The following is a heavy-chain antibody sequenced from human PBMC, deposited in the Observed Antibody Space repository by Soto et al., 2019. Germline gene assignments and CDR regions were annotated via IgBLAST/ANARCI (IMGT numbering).Heavy chain of an antibody. Sequence: SETLSLTCTVSGGSFKSGSYSWSWIRQPPGKGLEWIGYVYHTGRTSYNPSLKSRVPISMDTSKNQFSLNLDSVTAADTAVYFCARDFAYFDSWGQGTMVTVYS. V-gene: IGHV4-61*01. CDR3: ARDFAYFDS. D-gene: IGHD3-3*01. J-gene: IGHJ4*02. CDR1: GGSFKSGSYS. CDR2: VYHTGRT.